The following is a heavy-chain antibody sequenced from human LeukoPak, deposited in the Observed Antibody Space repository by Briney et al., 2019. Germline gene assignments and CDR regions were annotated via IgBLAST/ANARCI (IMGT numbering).Heavy chain of an antibody. CDR3: AILQGSVFSGVAWFDP. Sequence: ASVKVSCKASGYTFTSYGISWVRQAPGQGLEWMGWISAYNGNTNYAQKLQGRVTMTTDTSTSTAYMELRSLRFDDTAVYYCAILQGSVFSGVAWFDPWGQGTLVTVSS. V-gene: IGHV1-18*01. CDR2: ISAYNGNT. D-gene: IGHD3-10*02. J-gene: IGHJ5*02. CDR1: GYTFTSYG.